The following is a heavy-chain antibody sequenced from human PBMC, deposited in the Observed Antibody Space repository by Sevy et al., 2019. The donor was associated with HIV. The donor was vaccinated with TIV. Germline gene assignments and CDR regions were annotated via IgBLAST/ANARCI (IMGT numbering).Heavy chain of an antibody. J-gene: IGHJ4*02. CDR1: GYTFTSYG. V-gene: IGHV1-18*01. CDR2: ISTYNGNT. Sequence: ASVKVSCKASGYTFTSYGSTWVRQAPGQGLEWMGWISTYNGNTNYAQNLQGRVTMTTDTSTSTAYMELRSLRSDDTAVYFCARGGEDLWRRVGYWGQGTLVTVSS. CDR3: ARGGEDLWRRVGY. D-gene: IGHD3-16*01.